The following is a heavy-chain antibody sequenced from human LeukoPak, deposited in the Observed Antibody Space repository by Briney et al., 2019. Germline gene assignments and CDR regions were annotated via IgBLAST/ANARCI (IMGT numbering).Heavy chain of an antibody. CDR1: GFTFSSYE. CDR3: ARQGRPAQLLDY. Sequence: GGSLRLSCAASGFTFSSYEMNWVRQAPGKGLEWVSYISSSGSTIYYADSVKGRFTISRDNSKDTLYLQMGSLRPDDMAVYYCARQGRPAQLLDYWGQGTLVTVSS. D-gene: IGHD2-2*01. J-gene: IGHJ4*02. CDR2: ISSSGSTI. V-gene: IGHV3-48*03.